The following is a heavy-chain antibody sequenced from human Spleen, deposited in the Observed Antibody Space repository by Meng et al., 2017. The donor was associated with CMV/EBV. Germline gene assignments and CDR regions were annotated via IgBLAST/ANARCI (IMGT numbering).Heavy chain of an antibody. D-gene: IGHD3-10*01. CDR1: GYNFTGYY. J-gene: IGHJ4*02. CDR3: AKGQSYYYGSGSYDY. V-gene: IGHV1-2*02. Sequence: ASVKVSCKASGYNFTGYYMHWVRQAPGQGLEWMGWINPNSGGTNYAQKFQGRITMTGDRSITTAYMELSSLTSEDTAVYYCAKGQSYYYGSGSYDYWGQGTLVTVSS. CDR2: INPNSGGT.